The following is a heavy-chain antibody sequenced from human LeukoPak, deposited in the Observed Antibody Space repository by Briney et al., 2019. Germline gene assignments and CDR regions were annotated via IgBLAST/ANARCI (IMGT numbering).Heavy chain of an antibody. CDR3: ARRGGNLSVIWFDP. CDR2: IYYSGST. V-gene: IGHV4-59*05. Sequence: SETLSLTCTVSGGSISSYYWSWVRQPPGKGLEWIGSIYYSGSTYYNPSLKSRVTISVDTSKNQFSLKLSSVTAADTAVYYCARRGGNLSVIWFDPWGQGTLVTVSS. CDR1: GGSISSYY. D-gene: IGHD4-23*01. J-gene: IGHJ5*02.